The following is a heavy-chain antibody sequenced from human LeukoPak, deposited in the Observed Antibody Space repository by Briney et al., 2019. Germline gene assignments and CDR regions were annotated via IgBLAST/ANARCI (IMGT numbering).Heavy chain of an antibody. CDR3: ARDWRDYYDSSGYYWDDAFDI. J-gene: IGHJ3*02. V-gene: IGHV4-61*02. CDR1: GGSISSGSYY. D-gene: IGHD3-22*01. CDR2: IYTSGST. Sequence: SETLSLTCTVSGGSISSGSYYWRWIRQPAGKGLEWIGRIYTSGSTNYNPSLKSRVTMSVDTSKNQFSLKLSSVTAADTAVYYCARDWRDYYDSSGYYWDDAFDIWGQGTMVTVSS.